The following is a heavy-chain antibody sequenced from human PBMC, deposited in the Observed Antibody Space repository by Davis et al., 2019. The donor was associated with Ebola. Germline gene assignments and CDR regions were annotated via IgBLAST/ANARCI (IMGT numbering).Heavy chain of an antibody. V-gene: IGHV3-74*01. CDR3: ATLPGYY. CDR2: INGDGSTS. CDR1: GFTFSSYW. Sequence: HTGGSLRLSCAASGFTFSSYWMHWVRQAPGKGLMWVSRINGDGSTSNYADSVKGRFTISRDNAKNTLYLQMNSLRVEDTAVYYCATLPGYYWGQGTLVTVSS. D-gene: IGHD1-26*01. J-gene: IGHJ4*02.